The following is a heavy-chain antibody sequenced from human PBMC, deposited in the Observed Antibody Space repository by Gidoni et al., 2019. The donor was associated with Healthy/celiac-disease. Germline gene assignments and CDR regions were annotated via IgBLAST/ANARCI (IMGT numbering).Heavy chain of an antibody. CDR1: GGSISSYY. CDR3: ARAQGHPLRYFDLTDL. D-gene: IGHD3-9*01. J-gene: IGHJ2*01. CDR2: IYYSGST. Sequence: ESGPGLVKPSETLSLTCTVSGGSISSYYWSWIRQPPGKGLEWIGYIYYSGSTNYNPSLKSRVTISVDTSKNQFSLKLSSVTAADTAVYYCARAQGHPLRYFDLTDLWGRGTLVTVSS. V-gene: IGHV4-59*01.